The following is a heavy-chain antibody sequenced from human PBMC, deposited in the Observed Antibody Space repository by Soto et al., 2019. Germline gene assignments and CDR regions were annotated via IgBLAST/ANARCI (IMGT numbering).Heavy chain of an antibody. CDR3: ARDKITGLFDY. V-gene: IGHV4-34*01. CDR1: GGSFSGYY. Sequence: SETLSLTCAVYGGSFSGYYWTWIRQPPGTGLEWIGEINHSGSTNYNPSLKSRVTISVDTSKNQFSLKLTSVTAADTADCARDKITGLFDYWGQGTLVTVSS. J-gene: IGHJ4*02. D-gene: IGHD2-8*02. CDR2: INHSGST.